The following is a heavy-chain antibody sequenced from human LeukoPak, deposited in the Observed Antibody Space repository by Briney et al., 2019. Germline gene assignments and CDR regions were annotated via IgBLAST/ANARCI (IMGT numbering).Heavy chain of an antibody. J-gene: IGHJ4*02. CDR2: IYYSGST. CDR1: GGSISSYY. Sequence: PSETLSLTCTVSGGSISSYYWSWIRQPPGKGLEWIGYIYYSGSTYYNPSLKSRVTISVDTSKNQFSLKLSSVTAADTAVYYCARELEQQLVGLWGQGTLVTVSS. CDR3: ARELEQQLVGL. D-gene: IGHD6-13*01. V-gene: IGHV4-59*12.